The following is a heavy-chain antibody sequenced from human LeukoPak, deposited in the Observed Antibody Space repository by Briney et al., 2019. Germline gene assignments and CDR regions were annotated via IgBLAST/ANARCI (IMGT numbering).Heavy chain of an antibody. CDR1: GYSISSGYY. J-gene: IGHJ5*02. CDR2: IYHSGST. V-gene: IGHV4-38-2*01. CDR3: ARGSGRMDIVVVPAATNWLDP. D-gene: IGHD2-2*03. Sequence: SETLSLTCAVSGYSISSGYYWGWIRQPPGKGLEWIGSIYHSGSTYYNPSLKSRVTISVDTSKNQFSLKLSSVTAADTAVYYCARGSGRMDIVVVPAATNWLDPWGQGTLVTVSS.